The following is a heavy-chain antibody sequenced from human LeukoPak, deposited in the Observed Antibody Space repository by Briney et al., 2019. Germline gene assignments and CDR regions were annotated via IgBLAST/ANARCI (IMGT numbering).Heavy chain of an antibody. CDR2: IYHSGSP. CDR3: ARVNINNWHSCDY. J-gene: IGHJ4*02. V-gene: IGHV4-4*02. CDR1: GGSISSNNW. Sequence: TSETLSLTCAVSGGSISSNNWWGWVRQPPGKGLAWIGEIYHSGSPNYNPSLKSRVTISVDKSRNHFSLNLSSVTAADTAVYYCARVNINNWHSCDYWGQGTLVTVSS. D-gene: IGHD1-1*01.